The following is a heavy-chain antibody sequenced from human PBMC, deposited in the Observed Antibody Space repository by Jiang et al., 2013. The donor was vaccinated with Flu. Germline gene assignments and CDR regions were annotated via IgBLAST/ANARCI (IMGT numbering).Heavy chain of an antibody. CDR1: GFTFSGYA. CDR3: ARVCGHSSTCLDY. D-gene: IGHD5-18*01. CDR2: ITGRSDYI. V-gene: IGHV3-21*01. Sequence: QLVESGGGLVKPGGSLRLSCVASGFTFSGYAMNWVRQAPGRGLEWVSSITGRSDYIFYGDSVRGRFTISRDNTKNSLYLQLNSLADGDTAVYYCARVCGHSSTCLDYWGQGTLVTVSS. J-gene: IGHJ4*02.